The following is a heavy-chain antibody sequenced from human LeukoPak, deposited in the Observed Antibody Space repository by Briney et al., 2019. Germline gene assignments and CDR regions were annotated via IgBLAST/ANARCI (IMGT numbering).Heavy chain of an antibody. CDR1: GFTFASYA. Sequence: GGSLRLSCAASGFTFASYAMSWVRQATGKGLEWVSLISGNGGSTYYADSVKGRFTISRDNSKNTLYLQMNSLRAEDTAVYYCAKLSIYDGNSYSAFDIWGQGTMVTVSS. J-gene: IGHJ3*02. D-gene: IGHD4-23*01. CDR3: AKLSIYDGNSYSAFDI. V-gene: IGHV3-23*01. CDR2: ISGNGGST.